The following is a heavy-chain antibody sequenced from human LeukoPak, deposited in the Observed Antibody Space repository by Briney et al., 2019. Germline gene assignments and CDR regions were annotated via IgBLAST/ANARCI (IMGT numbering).Heavy chain of an antibody. CDR3: ASWGLWFGELAPDY. V-gene: IGHV1-69*05. CDR2: IIPIFGTA. CDR1: GGTFSSYA. D-gene: IGHD3-10*01. Sequence: SVKVSCKASGGTFSSYAISWVRQAPGQGLEWMGGIIPIFGTANYAQKFQGRVTITTDGSTSTAYMELSSLRSEDTAVYYCASWGLWFGELAPDYWGQGTLVTVSS. J-gene: IGHJ4*02.